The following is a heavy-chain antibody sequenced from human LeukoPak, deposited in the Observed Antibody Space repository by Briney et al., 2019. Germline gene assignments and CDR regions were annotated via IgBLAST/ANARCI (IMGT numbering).Heavy chain of an antibody. Sequence: SETLSLTCSVSGDSISSSGYYWDWIRQPPGKGLEWIGSIHHSGNTNYNPSLKSRVTISVDTSKNQFSLKLSSVTAADTAVYYCARDLYGYNGLYAFDIWGQGTMVTVSS. V-gene: IGHV4-39*07. CDR3: ARDLYGYNGLYAFDI. J-gene: IGHJ3*02. D-gene: IGHD5-24*01. CDR1: GDSISSSGYY. CDR2: IHHSGNT.